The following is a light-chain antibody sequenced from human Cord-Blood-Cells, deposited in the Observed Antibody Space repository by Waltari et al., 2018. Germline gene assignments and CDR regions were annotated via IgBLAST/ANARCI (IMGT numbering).Light chain of an antibody. V-gene: IGLV2-14*01. CDR3: SSYTSSSTWV. CDR1: SSAVGGYNY. J-gene: IGLJ3*02. Sequence: QSALTQPASVSGSPGQSTTISSTGTSSAVGGYNYVSWYQQHPGKAPKLMIYDVSKRPSGVSNRFSGSKSGNTASLIISGLQAEDEADYYCSSYTSSSTWVFGGGTKLTVL. CDR2: DVS.